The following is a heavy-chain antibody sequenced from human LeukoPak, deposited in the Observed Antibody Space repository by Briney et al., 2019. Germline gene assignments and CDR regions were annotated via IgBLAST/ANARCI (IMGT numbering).Heavy chain of an antibody. D-gene: IGHD5-18*01. J-gene: IGHJ6*03. V-gene: IGHV3-7*01. Sequence: GGSLRLSCAASGFTFSSYWMSWVRQAPGKGLEWVANIEQDGSEKYYVDSVKGRFTISRDNAKNSLYLQMNSLRAEDTAVYYCARGIRGRGYSYGYRDYYYYYMDVWGKGTTVTVSS. CDR2: IEQDGSEK. CDR3: ARGIRGRGYSYGYRDYYYYYMDV. CDR1: GFTFSSYW.